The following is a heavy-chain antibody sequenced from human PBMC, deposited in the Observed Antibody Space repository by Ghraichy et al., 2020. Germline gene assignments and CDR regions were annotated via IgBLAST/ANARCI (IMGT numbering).Heavy chain of an antibody. Sequence: SETLSLTCAVYGGSFSGYYWSWIRQPPGKGLEWIGEINHSGSTNYNPSLKSRVTISVDTSKNQFSLKLSSVTAADTAVYYCARVRRGKAAIHGWYFDLWGRGTLVTVSS. D-gene: IGHD2-2*02. CDR2: INHSGST. J-gene: IGHJ2*01. CDR1: GGSFSGYY. V-gene: IGHV4-34*01. CDR3: ARVRRGKAAIHGWYFDL.